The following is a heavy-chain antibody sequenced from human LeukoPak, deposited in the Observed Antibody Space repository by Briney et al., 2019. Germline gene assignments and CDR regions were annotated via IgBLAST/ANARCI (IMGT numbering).Heavy chain of an antibody. J-gene: IGHJ4*02. V-gene: IGHV1-69*04. Sequence: GASVKVSCKASGGTFSSYAISWVRQAPGQGLEWMGRIIPILGIANYAQKSQGRVTITADKSTSTAYMELSSLRSEDTAVYYCARSPPGIAVAGTVVLDYWGQGTLVTVSS. CDR3: ARSPPGIAVAGTVVLDY. CDR2: IIPILGIA. CDR1: GGTFSSYA. D-gene: IGHD6-19*01.